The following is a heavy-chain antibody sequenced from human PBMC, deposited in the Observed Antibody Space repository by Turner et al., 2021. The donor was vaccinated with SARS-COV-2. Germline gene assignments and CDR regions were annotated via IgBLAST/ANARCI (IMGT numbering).Heavy chain of an antibody. CDR1: GFTFSSYA. D-gene: IGHD1-26*01. V-gene: IGHV3-23*01. Sequence: EVQLLESGGGLVQPGGSLRLSCAASGFTFSSYAMGWVRQAAGKGLEWVSAISGSGGSTYYADSVKGRFNISRDNSKNTLYLQMNSLRAEDTAVYYCAQDLGGSYNYWGQGTLVTVSS. CDR2: ISGSGGST. CDR3: AQDLGGSYNY. J-gene: IGHJ4*02.